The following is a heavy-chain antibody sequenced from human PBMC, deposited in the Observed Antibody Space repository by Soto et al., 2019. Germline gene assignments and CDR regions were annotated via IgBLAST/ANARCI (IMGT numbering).Heavy chain of an antibody. CDR1: GFTFDDYA. CDR3: AKVATYYDSSGHCDY. V-gene: IGHV3-9*01. Sequence: GWSLRLSCAASGFTFDDYAMHWVRQVPGKGLEWVSSISWNSGSIGYADSVKGRFTISRDNAKNSLYLQMNSLRDEDTALYYCAKVATYYDSSGHCDYWGQGTLVTVSS. D-gene: IGHD3-22*01. J-gene: IGHJ4*02. CDR2: ISWNSGSI.